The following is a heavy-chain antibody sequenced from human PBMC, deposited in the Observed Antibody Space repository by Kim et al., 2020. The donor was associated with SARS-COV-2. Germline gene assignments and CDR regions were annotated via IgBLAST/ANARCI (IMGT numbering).Heavy chain of an antibody. CDR2: IWFDGSDQ. D-gene: IGHD3-3*01. CDR1: GFTFNTFG. J-gene: IGHJ6*02. V-gene: IGHV3-33*01. Sequence: GGSLRLSCSVSGFTFNTFGMHCVRQAPGKGLEWVAVIWFDGSDQYYADSVKGRFTISRDNSKDSLYLQMRSLRADDTAVYYCARGPHYDSWSGYSDYYYGMDVWGQGTTVTVSS. CDR3: ARGPHYDSWSGYSDYYYGMDV.